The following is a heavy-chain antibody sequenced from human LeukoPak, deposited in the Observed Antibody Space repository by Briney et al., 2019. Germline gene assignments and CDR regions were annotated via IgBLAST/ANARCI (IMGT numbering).Heavy chain of an antibody. D-gene: IGHD1-26*01. J-gene: IGHJ4*02. CDR3: ARDIVGADYLDY. V-gene: IGHV4-59*01. CDR2: IYYSGST. Sequence: PSETLSLTCTVSGGSISSYFWSWIRQPPGKGLEWIGYIYYSGSTNYNPSLKSRVTISVDTSKNQFSLKLSSVTAADTAVYYCARDIVGADYLDYWGQGTLVTVSS. CDR1: GGSISSYF.